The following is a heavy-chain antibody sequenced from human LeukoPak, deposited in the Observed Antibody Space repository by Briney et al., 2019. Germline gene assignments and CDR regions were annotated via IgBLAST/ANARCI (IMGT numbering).Heavy chain of an antibody. V-gene: IGHV4-39*01. J-gene: IGHJ5*02. Sequence: SETLSLTCTVSGGSISSSGYYWGWIRQPPGKGLECIGIMSYSGSTYYNPSLKSRVTMSVDTSKNHFSLKLSSVTAADTAVYYCARHPLAGVTEMLAWFDPWGQGTLVIVSS. D-gene: IGHD2-21*02. CDR1: GGSISSSGYY. CDR2: MSYSGST. CDR3: ARHPLAGVTEMLAWFDP.